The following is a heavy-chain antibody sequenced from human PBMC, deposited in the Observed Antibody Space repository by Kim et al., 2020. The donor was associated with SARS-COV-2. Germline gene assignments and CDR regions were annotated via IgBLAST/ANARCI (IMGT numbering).Heavy chain of an antibody. Sequence: SETLSLICAVYGGSVSGYYWSWIRQPPGKGLEWIGEINHSGSTNYNPSLKSRVTISVDTSKNQFSLKLSSVTAADTAVYYCARVRSGGIYYYYYYGMDV. J-gene: IGHJ6*01. V-gene: IGHV4-34*01. CDR3: ARVRSGGIYYYYYYGMDV. CDR2: INHSGST. CDR1: GGSVSGYY. D-gene: IGHD2-15*01.